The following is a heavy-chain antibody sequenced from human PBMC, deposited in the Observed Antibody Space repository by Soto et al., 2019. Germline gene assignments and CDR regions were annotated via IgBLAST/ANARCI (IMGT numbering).Heavy chain of an antibody. CDR2: ISSSSSYI. V-gene: IGHV3-21*06. CDR3: ARSPGRDGYNHFDY. J-gene: IGHJ4*02. D-gene: IGHD5-12*01. CDR1: GFTFNIYS. Sequence: PGGSLRLSCAASGFTFNIYSMDWVRQAPGKGLEWVSPISSSSSYIYYADSVKGRFTISRDNAKNSLYLQMNSLRAEDTAVYFCARSPGRDGYNHFDYWGQGALVTVSS.